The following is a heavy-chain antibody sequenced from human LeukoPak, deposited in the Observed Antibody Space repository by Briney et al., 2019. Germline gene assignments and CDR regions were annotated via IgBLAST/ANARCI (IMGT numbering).Heavy chain of an antibody. J-gene: IGHJ4*02. V-gene: IGHV3-7*01. Sequence: PGRSLRLSCAASGFTFSSYAMHWVRQAPGKGLEWVANIKQDGNEKYYVDSVKGRFTISRDNAKNSLYLQMNSLRAEDTAVYYCARDANQVGKYDYWGQGTLVTVSS. CDR3: ARDANQVGKYDY. CDR1: GFTFSSYA. CDR2: IKQDGNEK.